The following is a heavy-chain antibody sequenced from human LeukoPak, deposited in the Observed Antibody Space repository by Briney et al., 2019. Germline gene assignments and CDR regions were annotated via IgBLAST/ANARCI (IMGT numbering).Heavy chain of an antibody. J-gene: IGHJ3*02. CDR3: ARGLLFIQQLAPGHGAFDI. Sequence: PSQTLSLTCTVSGGSISSGSYYWSWIRQPAGKGLEWIGRIYTSGSTNYNPSLKSRVTISVDTSKNQFSLKLSSVTAADTAVYYCARGLLFIQQLAPGHGAFDIWGQGTMVTVSS. CDR2: IYTSGST. D-gene: IGHD6-13*01. CDR1: GGSISSGSYY. V-gene: IGHV4-61*02.